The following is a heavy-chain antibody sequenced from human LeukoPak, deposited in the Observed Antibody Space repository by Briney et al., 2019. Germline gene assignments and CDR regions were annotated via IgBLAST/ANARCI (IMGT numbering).Heavy chain of an antibody. D-gene: IGHD3-10*01. V-gene: IGHV5-51*01. CDR3: ARTYGSGSYDMDY. J-gene: IGHJ4*02. Sequence: GESLKISCKASGYSFTTYWIAWVRQMPGKGLEWMGIISPGDSDTRYSPSFEGQVTISADKSISTAYLQWRSLRASDTAMYYCARTYGSGSYDMDYWGQGTLVTVSS. CDR2: ISPGDSDT. CDR1: GYSFTTYW.